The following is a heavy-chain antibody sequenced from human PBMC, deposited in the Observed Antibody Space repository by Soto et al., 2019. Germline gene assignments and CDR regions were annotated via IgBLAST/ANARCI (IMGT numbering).Heavy chain of an antibody. V-gene: IGHV4-39*01. Sequence: SETLSLTCTVSGGSISSSSYYWGWIRQPPGKGLEWIGSIYYSGSTYYNPSLKSRVTISVDTSKNQFSLKLSSVTAADTAVYYCARHVAARPRYYYGMDVWGQGTTVTAP. D-gene: IGHD6-6*01. J-gene: IGHJ6*02. CDR2: IYYSGST. CDR3: ARHVAARPRYYYGMDV. CDR1: GGSISSSSYY.